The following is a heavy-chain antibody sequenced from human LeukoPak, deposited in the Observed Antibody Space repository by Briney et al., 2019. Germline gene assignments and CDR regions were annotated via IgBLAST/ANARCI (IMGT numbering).Heavy chain of an antibody. CDR1: GFTFDSYW. V-gene: IGHV3-7*03. Sequence: GSLRLSCAASGFTFDSYWMSWVRQAPGKGLEWVANIKQDGSEKYYVDSVKGRFTISRDNSRNSLYLQMNSLRAEDTALYYCAKEATDSATIDYWGQGTLVTVSS. CDR3: AKEATDSATIDY. J-gene: IGHJ4*02. CDR2: IKQDGSEK. D-gene: IGHD1-1*01.